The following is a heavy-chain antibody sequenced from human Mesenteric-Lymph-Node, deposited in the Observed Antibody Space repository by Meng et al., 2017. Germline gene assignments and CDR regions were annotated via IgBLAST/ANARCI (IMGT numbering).Heavy chain of an antibody. D-gene: IGHD6-19*01. CDR3: ARVAVAGTFDY. CDR2: IYYSGST. Sequence: QLQPQEAGPGLVKPSETLSRTCTVSGGSISSSSYYWGWIRQPPGKGLEWIGSIYYSGSTYYNPSLKSRVTISVDTSKNQFSLKLSSVTAADTAVYYCARVAVAGTFDYWGQGTLVTVSS. V-gene: IGHV4-39*01. CDR1: GGSISSSSYY. J-gene: IGHJ4*02.